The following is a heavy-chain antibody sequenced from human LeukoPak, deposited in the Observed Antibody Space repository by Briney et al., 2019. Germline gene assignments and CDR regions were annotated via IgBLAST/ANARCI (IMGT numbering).Heavy chain of an antibody. Sequence: ASVKVSCKAFGYSFSDHFIQWVRQAPGQGLEWMGWIIPKSGGTNYAQKFQGRVTMTRDTSISTAYMELSRLRSDDTAVYYCARDGRYYYGSGSYFLDWFDPWGQGTLVTVSS. V-gene: IGHV1-2*02. CDR3: ARDGRYYYGSGSYFLDWFDP. CDR1: GYSFSDHF. D-gene: IGHD3-10*01. CDR2: IIPKSGGT. J-gene: IGHJ5*02.